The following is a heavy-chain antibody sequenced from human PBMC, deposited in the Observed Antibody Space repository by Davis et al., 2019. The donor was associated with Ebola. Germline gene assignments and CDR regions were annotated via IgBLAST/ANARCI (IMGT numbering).Heavy chain of an antibody. J-gene: IGHJ4*02. D-gene: IGHD1-26*01. CDR3: ASNGADY. Sequence: SETLSLTCTVSGGSISSSSYYWGWIRQPPGKGLEWLGSVYYSGSTYYNPSLQSRATISVDTSDNQFSLKLSSVTAADTAVYYCASNGADYWGQGTLVTVSS. V-gene: IGHV4-39*01. CDR2: VYYSGST. CDR1: GGSISSSSYY.